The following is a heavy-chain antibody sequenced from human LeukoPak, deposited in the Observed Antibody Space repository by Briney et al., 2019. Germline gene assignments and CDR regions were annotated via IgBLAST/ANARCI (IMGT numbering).Heavy chain of an antibody. D-gene: IGHD5-18*01. CDR1: GGAISSYS. V-gene: IGHV4-59*01. CDR2: VSYNGNT. J-gene: IGHJ6*04. Sequence: SETLSFTCTGSGGAISSYSWTWIRQPPGKGLEWIGYVSYNGNTNYNSSLMSGVTISIYTSEKKFSLKLTTVTAKDTAVYYCARDQELVRGYSYGANNFYYYGMDVWGEGTTVTVSS. CDR3: ARDQELVRGYSYGANNFYYYGMDV.